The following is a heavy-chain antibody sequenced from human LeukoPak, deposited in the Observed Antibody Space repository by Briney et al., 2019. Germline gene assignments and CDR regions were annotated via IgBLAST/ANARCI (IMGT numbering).Heavy chain of an antibody. Sequence: SETLSLTCTVSGGSISSSSYYWGWIRQPPGKGLEWIGSIYYSGSTYYNPSLKSRVTISVDTSKNQFSLKLSSVTAADTAVYYCARVRRYSSGGGDYWGQGTLVTVSS. CDR3: ARVRRYSSGGGDY. J-gene: IGHJ4*02. CDR1: GGSISSSSYY. V-gene: IGHV4-39*07. CDR2: IYYSGST. D-gene: IGHD6-19*01.